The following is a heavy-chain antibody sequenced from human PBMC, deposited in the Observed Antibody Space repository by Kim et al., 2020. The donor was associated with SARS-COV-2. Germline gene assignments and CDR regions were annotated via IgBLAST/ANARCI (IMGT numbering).Heavy chain of an antibody. D-gene: IGHD6-19*01. CDR3: ARALKGDSSGWYFYY. Sequence: PSLKSRVSISVDTSKNQFSMRLSSVTAADTAVYYCARALKGDSSGWYFYYWCQGTLVTVSS. V-gene: IGHV4-59*01. J-gene: IGHJ4*02.